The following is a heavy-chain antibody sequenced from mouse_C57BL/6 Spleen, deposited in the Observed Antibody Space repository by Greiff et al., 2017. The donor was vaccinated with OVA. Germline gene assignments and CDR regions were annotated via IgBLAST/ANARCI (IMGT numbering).Heavy chain of an antibody. CDR3: ARGRITTVVAPDY. CDR1: GYTFTSYW. CDR2: INPSNGGT. D-gene: IGHD1-1*01. Sequence: VQLQQPGTELVKPGASVKLSCKASGYTFTSYWMHWVKQRPGQGLEWIGNINPSNGGTNYNEKFKSKATLTVDKSSSTAYMQLSSLTSEDSAVYYCARGRITTVVAPDYWGQGTTLTVSS. V-gene: IGHV1-53*01. J-gene: IGHJ2*01.